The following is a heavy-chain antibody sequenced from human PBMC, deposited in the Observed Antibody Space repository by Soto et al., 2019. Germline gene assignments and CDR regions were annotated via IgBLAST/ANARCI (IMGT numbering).Heavy chain of an antibody. CDR1: GAYISGFY. V-gene: IGHV4-4*07. J-gene: IGHJ5*02. Sequence: SETLSLTCTVSGAYISGFYWRWIRKSAGKGLEGIGRIYATGTTDYNPSLKSRVMMSVDTSKKQFSLKLRTPTAADPAVHYCVRDGTKTCQDWFDAWGQGITVTVSS. CDR2: IYATGTT. D-gene: IGHD1-1*01. CDR3: VRDGTKTCQDWFDA.